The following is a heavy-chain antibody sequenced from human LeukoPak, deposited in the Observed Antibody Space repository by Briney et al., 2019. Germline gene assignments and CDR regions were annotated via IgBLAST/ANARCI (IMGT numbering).Heavy chain of an antibody. CDR2: IYHSGST. D-gene: IGHD5-24*01. Sequence: SETLSLTCAVSGYSISSGYYWGWIRQPPGKGLEWIGSIYHSGSTYYNPSLKSRVTISVGTSKNQFSLKLSSVTAADTAVYYCARLVEMATIVDYWGQGTLVTVSS. CDR1: GYSISSGYY. CDR3: ARLVEMATIVDY. V-gene: IGHV4-38-2*01. J-gene: IGHJ4*02.